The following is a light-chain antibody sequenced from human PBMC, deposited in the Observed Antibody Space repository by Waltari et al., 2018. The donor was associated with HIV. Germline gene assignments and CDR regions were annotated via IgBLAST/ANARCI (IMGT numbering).Light chain of an antibody. CDR2: SNN. J-gene: IGLJ3*02. Sequence: QSVLTQPPSASGTPGQRVTISCSGSRSNIGSNTVSWYQQPPGTSPKLFIYSNNQRPSGVPDRFSGSKSGTSASLAISGLQSEDEADYYCVAWDDSLNGWVFGGGTKLTVV. CDR1: RSNIGSNT. V-gene: IGLV1-44*01. CDR3: VAWDDSLNGWV.